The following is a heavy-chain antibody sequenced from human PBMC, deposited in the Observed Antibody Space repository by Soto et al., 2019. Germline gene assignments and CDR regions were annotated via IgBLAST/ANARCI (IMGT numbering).Heavy chain of an antibody. V-gene: IGHV1-69*13. CDR3: ASRERVDAFDI. J-gene: IGHJ3*02. Sequence: GASVKVSCKASGGTFSSYAISWVRQAPVQGLEWMGGIIPILGSANYAQKFQDRVTITADGSTTTTYMELSSLRSEDAAVYYCASRERVDAFDIWVQGTMVTVSS. CDR1: GGTFSSYA. CDR2: IIPILGSA. D-gene: IGHD1-26*01.